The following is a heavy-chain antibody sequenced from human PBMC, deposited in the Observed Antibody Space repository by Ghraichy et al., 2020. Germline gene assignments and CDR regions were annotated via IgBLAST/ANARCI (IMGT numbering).Heavy chain of an antibody. CDR2: IFYNGNV. CDR3: ARHHWRGNDAFDI. V-gene: IGHV4-39*01. J-gene: IGHJ3*02. CDR1: GGSISSNDDY. Sequence: ESLNISCTVSGGSISSNDDYWGWIRQPPGKGLEWIGSIFYNGNVYYNPSLKSRVTISVDTSKNQFSLKLSSVTAADTAVYYCARHHWRGNDAFDIWGQGTFVTVSS. D-gene: IGHD3-16*01.